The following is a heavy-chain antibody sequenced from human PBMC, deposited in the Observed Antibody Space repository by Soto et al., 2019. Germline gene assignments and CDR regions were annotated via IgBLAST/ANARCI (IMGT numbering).Heavy chain of an antibody. V-gene: IGHV4-31*03. J-gene: IGHJ4*02. CDR1: GGSILNGGHY. CDR2: IFFSGNT. CDR3: ARDNYGGMLEF. D-gene: IGHD4-17*01. Sequence: SETLSLTCTVSGGSILNGGHYWTWIRQHPGKGLEWIGKIFFSGNTHYNPALKSRLTFSVDTTKNQFSLKLTSVTAADTAIYYCARDNYGGMLEFWGPGTLVTVSS.